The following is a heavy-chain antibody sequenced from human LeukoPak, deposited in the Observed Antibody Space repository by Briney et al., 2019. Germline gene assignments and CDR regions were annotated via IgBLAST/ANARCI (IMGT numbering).Heavy chain of an antibody. D-gene: IGHD5-18*01. Sequence: GGSLRLSCAASGFTFSSYGMHWVRQAPGKGLDWVGRIKTKTNGGTADYSPPVKGRFTISRDDSKNTLYLQMNSLKTDDTAVYYCATEGFTYGYHGIDIWGQGTIVTVSS. CDR1: GFTFSSYG. J-gene: IGHJ3*02. CDR2: IKTKTNGGTA. V-gene: IGHV3-15*01. CDR3: ATEGFTYGYHGIDI.